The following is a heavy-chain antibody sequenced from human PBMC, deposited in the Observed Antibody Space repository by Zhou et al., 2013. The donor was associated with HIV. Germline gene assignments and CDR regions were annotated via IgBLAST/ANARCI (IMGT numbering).Heavy chain of an antibody. CDR2: IIPSVGIA. V-gene: IGHV1-69*04. D-gene: IGHD3-3*01. Sequence: QVQLVQSGAEVKKPGSSVKVSCKASGGSFSNSAITWVRQAPGQGLECVGRIIPSVGIANYPLKFQGRVTITADKSTNTVYMEMSSLRSEDTAVYYCARDRRDGVEIIGRGLYMDVWGKGTTVTVS. CDR1: GGSFSNSA. J-gene: IGHJ6*01. CDR3: ARDRRDGVEIIGRGLYMDV.